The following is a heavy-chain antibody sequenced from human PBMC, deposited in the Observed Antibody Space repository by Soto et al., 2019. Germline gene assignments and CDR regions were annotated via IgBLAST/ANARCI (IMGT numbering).Heavy chain of an antibody. CDR2: INHSGST. J-gene: IGHJ5*02. V-gene: IGHV4-34*01. Sequence: PSETLSLTCAVYGGSFSGYYWSWIRQPPGKGLEWIGEINHSGSTNYNPSLKSRVTISVDTSKNQFSLKLSSVTAADTAVYSCARAYQLLFGGWFDHWGQGTLVTVPS. CDR3: ARAYQLLFGGWFDH. CDR1: GGSFSGYY. D-gene: IGHD2-2*01.